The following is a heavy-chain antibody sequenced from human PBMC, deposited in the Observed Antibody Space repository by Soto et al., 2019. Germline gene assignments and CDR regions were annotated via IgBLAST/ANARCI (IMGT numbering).Heavy chain of an antibody. CDR2: IYYSGST. CDR1: GGSISSGDYY. Sequence: QVQLQESGPGLVKPSQTLSLTCTVSGGSISSGDYYWSWIRQPPGKGLEWIGDIYYSGSTYYNPSPKIPLPXXVXSSKNQFSQKLSSVTAAHTAVYYCARETITVVRGVIETWFDPWGQGTLVTVSS. CDR3: ARETITVVRGVIETWFDP. D-gene: IGHD3-10*01. J-gene: IGHJ5*02. V-gene: IGHV4-30-4*01.